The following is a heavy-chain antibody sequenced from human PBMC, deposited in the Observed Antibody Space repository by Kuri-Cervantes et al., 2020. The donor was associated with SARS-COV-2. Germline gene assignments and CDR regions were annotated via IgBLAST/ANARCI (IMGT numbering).Heavy chain of an antibody. V-gene: IGHV3-30-3*01. Sequence: GGSLRLSCATSGFTFSTYSMNWVRQAPGKGLEWVAVISYDGGNKYYADSVKGRFTISRDNSKNTLYLQMNSLRAEDTAVYYCARSYTAMDLRLLAYYYYGMDVWGQGTTVTVSS. D-gene: IGHD5-18*01. J-gene: IGHJ6*02. CDR1: GFTFSTYS. CDR2: ISYDGGNK. CDR3: ARSYTAMDLRLLAYYYYGMDV.